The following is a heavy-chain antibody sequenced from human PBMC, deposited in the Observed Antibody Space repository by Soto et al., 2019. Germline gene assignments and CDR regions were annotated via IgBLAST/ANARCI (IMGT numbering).Heavy chain of an antibody. D-gene: IGHD5-12*01. Sequence: VQLLDSGGGLVQPGGSLRLSCDASGFTFRNYAMNWVRQAPGKGLDWVSAIIGSGGSTYYADSVKGRFTISRDNSKNTLYLQMSSLRAEDTAVYYCAKVPLGSSYDLDYWGQGTLVTVSS. V-gene: IGHV3-23*01. CDR2: IIGSGGST. CDR1: GFTFRNYA. J-gene: IGHJ4*02. CDR3: AKVPLGSSYDLDY.